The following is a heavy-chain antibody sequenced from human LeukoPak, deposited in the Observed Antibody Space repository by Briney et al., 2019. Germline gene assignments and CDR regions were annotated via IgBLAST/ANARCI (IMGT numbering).Heavy chain of an antibody. CDR1: GHTFPSYF. D-gene: IGHD6-6*01. Sequence: ASVKVSCKASGHTFPSYFMHWVRQAPGQGLEWMGIINPTGGSTTYARKFQGRVTMTRDTSTSTVYMELSSLRSDDTAVYYCARTAARRFDYWGQGTLVTVSS. J-gene: IGHJ4*02. CDR2: INPTGGST. V-gene: IGHV1-46*01. CDR3: ARTAARRFDY.